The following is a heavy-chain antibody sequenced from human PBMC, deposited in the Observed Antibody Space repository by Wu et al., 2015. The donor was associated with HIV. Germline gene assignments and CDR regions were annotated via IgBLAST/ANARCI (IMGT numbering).Heavy chain of an antibody. D-gene: IGHD3-16*02. CDR3: ARAPYDYLWGSYRFDY. CDR1: GYMFSNYA. CDR2: INPKSGGT. J-gene: IGHJ4*01. V-gene: IGHV1-2*02. Sequence: QVQLVQSGAEVKKPGSSVKVSCKASGYMFSNYAITWVRQAPGQGLEWMGWINPKSGGTKYAQKFQGRVTMTRDSSVSTVYMELSGLRSDDTAIYFCARAPYDYLWGSYRFDYWGHGTLVTVSS.